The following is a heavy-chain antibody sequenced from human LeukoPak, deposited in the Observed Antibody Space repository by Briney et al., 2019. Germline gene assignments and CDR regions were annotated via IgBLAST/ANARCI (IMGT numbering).Heavy chain of an antibody. Sequence: SETLSLTCAVSGGSISSSNWWSWVRQPPGKGLEWIGEIYHSGSTNYNPSLKSRVTISVDKSRNQFSLKLSSVTAADTAVYYCARHMGSSWYGRYYYYYMDVWGKGTTVTISS. V-gene: IGHV4-4*02. CDR3: ARHMGSSWYGRYYYYYMDV. D-gene: IGHD6-13*01. CDR1: GGSISSSNW. CDR2: IYHSGST. J-gene: IGHJ6*03.